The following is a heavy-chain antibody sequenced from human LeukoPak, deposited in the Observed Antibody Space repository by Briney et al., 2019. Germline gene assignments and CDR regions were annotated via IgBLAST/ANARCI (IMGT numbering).Heavy chain of an antibody. CDR3: ARDNSGWYHWFDP. V-gene: IGHV1-69*06. CDR2: IIPIFGTA. CDR1: GGTFSSYG. Sequence: GASVKVSCKASGGTFSSYGISWVRQAPGQGLEWMGGIIPIFGTANYAQKFQGRVTITADKSTSTAYMELSSLRSEDTAVYYCARDNSGWYHWFDPWGQGTLVTVSS. J-gene: IGHJ5*02. D-gene: IGHD6-19*01.